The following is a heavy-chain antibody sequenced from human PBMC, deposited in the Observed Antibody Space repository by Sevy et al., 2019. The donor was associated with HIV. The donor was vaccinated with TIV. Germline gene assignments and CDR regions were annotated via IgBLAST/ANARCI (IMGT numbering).Heavy chain of an antibody. CDR2: ISGSGDST. D-gene: IGHD6-19*01. V-gene: IGHV3-23*01. CDR3: AKDTVAGTGIFDY. CDR1: GFTFSSYA. J-gene: IGHJ4*02. Sequence: GGSLRLSCAASGFTFSSYAMSWVRQAPGKGLEWVSAISGSGDSTYYADSVKGRFTISRDNSKNTLYLQMNSLRAEDTAVYYCAKDTVAGTGIFDYWGQGTLVTVSS.